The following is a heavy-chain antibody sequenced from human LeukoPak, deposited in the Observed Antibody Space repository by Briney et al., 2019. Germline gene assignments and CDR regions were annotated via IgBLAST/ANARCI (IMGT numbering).Heavy chain of an antibody. J-gene: IGHJ4*02. CDR2: IYYSGST. CDR3: ASLRYSSSKYFDY. CDR1: GGSISSSSYY. D-gene: IGHD6-13*01. V-gene: IGHV4-39*01. Sequence: PSETLSLTCTVSGGSISSSSYYWGWIRQPPGKGLEWIGSIYYSGSTYYNPSLKSRVTISVDTSKNQFSLKLSSVTAADTAVYYCASLRYSSSKYFDYWGQGTLVTVSS.